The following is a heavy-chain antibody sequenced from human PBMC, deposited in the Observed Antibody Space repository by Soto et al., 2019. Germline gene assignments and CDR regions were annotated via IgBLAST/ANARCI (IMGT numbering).Heavy chain of an antibody. V-gene: IGHV4-39*01. D-gene: IGHD6-13*01. CDR2: VHYSGNT. Sequence: SETLSLTCTVSGGSISDSVYSWGWIRQPPGKEPECIGTVHYSGNTYYKTSLKSRVTISVDTSKNQFSLRLTSVTAADTGVYYCTRSFSGSPSDLWGQGTLVTVSS. CDR1: GGSISDSVYS. J-gene: IGHJ5*02. CDR3: TRSFSGSPSDL.